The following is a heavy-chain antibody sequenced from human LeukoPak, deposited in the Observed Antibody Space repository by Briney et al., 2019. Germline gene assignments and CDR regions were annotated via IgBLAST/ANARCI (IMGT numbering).Heavy chain of an antibody. J-gene: IGHJ5*02. CDR3: ARDSHSSGLLGWFAP. CDR2: IIPIFGTA. Sequence: ASVKVSCKASGGTFSSYAISWVRQAPGQGLEWMGGIIPIFGTANYAQKFQGRVTITADESTSTAYMELSSLRSEDTAVYYCARDSHSSGLLGWFAPWGQGTLVTVSP. D-gene: IGHD6-19*01. CDR1: GGTFSSYA. V-gene: IGHV1-69*13.